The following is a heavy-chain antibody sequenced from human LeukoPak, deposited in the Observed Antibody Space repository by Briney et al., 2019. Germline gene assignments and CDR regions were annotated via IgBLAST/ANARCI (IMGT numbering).Heavy chain of an antibody. CDR1: GFMFSGYS. CDR2: IRSSGTTI. D-gene: IGHD2-8*02. Sequence: GGSLRLSCAASGFMFSGYSMNWVRQAPGKGLEWVSYIRSSGTTIFYADSVKGRFTISRDNAKNSLYLQMNSLRAEDTAIYHCARGSCTGAFCYLSERHWFDPWGQGTLVTVSS. V-gene: IGHV3-48*04. CDR3: ARGSCTGAFCYLSERHWFDP. J-gene: IGHJ5*02.